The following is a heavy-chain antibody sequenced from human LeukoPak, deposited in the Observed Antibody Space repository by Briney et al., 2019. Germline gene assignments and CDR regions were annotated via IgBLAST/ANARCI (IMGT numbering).Heavy chain of an antibody. CDR3: AREELVLDY. J-gene: IGHJ4*02. V-gene: IGHV3-11*04. CDR1: GFTVSSNY. CDR2: ISSSGSTI. Sequence: KSGGSLRLSCAASGFTVSSNYMNWVRQAPGKGLEWVSYISSSGSTIYYADSVKGRFTISRDNAKNSLYLQMNSLRAEDTAVYYCAREELVLDYWGQGTLVTVSS. D-gene: IGHD6-13*01.